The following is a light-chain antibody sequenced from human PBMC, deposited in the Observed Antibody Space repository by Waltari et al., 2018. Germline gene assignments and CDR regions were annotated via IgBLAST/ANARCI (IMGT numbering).Light chain of an antibody. CDR2: SAS. J-gene: IGKJ4*01. Sequence: EIVLTQSPGTLSLSPGERATLSCRASQSVGRSFVAWYQQKPGQAPRLRIYSASSRATGIPDRFSGSESGTDFTLTISRLDPEDFAVYYCHQYASSPLTVGGGTKVEI. V-gene: IGKV3-20*01. CDR3: HQYASSPLT. CDR1: QSVGRSF.